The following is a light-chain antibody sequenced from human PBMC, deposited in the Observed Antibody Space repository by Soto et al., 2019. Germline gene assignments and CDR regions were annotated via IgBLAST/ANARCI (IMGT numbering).Light chain of an antibody. CDR1: QSLSSN. V-gene: IGKV3-15*01. Sequence: EIVMTQSPATLSVSPGERVTLSCRASQSLSSNLAWYQQKPGQAPRLLIYGASTRATDIPARFSGSGSGTEFTLTISSLQSEDFAVYFCQHYNNWPLAFGQGTRLEI. CDR3: QHYNNWPLA. CDR2: GAS. J-gene: IGKJ5*01.